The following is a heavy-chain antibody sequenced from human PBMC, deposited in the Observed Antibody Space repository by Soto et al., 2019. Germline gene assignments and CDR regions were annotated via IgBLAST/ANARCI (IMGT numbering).Heavy chain of an antibody. V-gene: IGHV1-8*01. CDR1: GYTFTSYD. Sequence: ASVNVSCKASGYTFTSYDINWVRQATGQGLEWMGWMNPNSGNTGYAQKFQGRVTMTRNTSISTAYMELSSLRSEDTAVYYCARFEAAYYYYYGMDVWGQGTTVTVSS. CDR3: ARFEAAYYYYYGMDV. D-gene: IGHD2-15*01. J-gene: IGHJ6*02. CDR2: MNPNSGNT.